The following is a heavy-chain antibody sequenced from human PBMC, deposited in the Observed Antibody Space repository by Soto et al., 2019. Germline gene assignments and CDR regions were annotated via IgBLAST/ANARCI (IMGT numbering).Heavy chain of an antibody. Sequence: PSETLSLTCAVSGGSISSSNWRRWVRQPPGKRLEWIGENYHSGSTNYNPSLTSRVTISVDKSKNQFSLKLSSVTAADTAVYSCARAASYNDCWSGPYCDRWGQGTLVTVSS. V-gene: IGHV4-4*02. CDR3: ARAASYNDCWSGPYCDR. CDR2: NYHSGST. J-gene: IGHJ4*02. CDR1: GGSISSSNW. D-gene: IGHD3-3*01.